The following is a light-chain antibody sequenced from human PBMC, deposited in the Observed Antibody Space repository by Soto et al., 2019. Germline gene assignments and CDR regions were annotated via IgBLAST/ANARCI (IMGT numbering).Light chain of an antibody. CDR3: SSYTSSSTRL. CDR1: SSDVGGYNY. Sequence: QSVLTQPPSASGSPGQSVTISCTGTSSDVGGYNYVSWYQQHPGKVPKLMIYEVTKRPSGVPDRFSGSKSGNTASLTISGLQAEDEADYYCSSYTSSSTRLFGGGTKLTVL. V-gene: IGLV2-8*01. J-gene: IGLJ3*02. CDR2: EVT.